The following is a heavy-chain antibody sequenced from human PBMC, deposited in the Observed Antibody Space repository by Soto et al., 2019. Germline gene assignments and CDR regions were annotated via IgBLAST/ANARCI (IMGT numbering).Heavy chain of an antibody. CDR2: IYYDGSNK. D-gene: IGHD4-17*01. J-gene: IGHJ4*02. CDR3: ARDGKDYGDFGGLDC. V-gene: IGHV3-30*03. Sequence: QVQLVESGGGVVQPGRSLRLSCAASGFTFSNYGMHWVRQAPGKGLEWVAGIYYDGSNKFYADSVKGRFTISRDNSKNTLYLQMNSLRVEDTAVYYCARDGKDYGDFGGLDCLGQGTLVTVSS. CDR1: GFTFSNYG.